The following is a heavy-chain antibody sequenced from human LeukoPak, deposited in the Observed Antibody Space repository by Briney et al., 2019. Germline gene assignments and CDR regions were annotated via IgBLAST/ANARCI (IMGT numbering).Heavy chain of an antibody. V-gene: IGHV3-23*01. CDR3: AKGRGTTVTSAANY. CDR2: ISGSNDNT. CDR1: GFTFSNYA. D-gene: IGHD4-17*01. J-gene: IGHJ4*02. Sequence: GGSLRLSCAASGFTFSNYAMSWVRQAPGRGLEWVSSISGSNDNTYYADSVKDRFTISRDNSKNTLSLQMNSLRAEDTAVYYCAKGRGTTVTSAANYWGQGTLVTVSS.